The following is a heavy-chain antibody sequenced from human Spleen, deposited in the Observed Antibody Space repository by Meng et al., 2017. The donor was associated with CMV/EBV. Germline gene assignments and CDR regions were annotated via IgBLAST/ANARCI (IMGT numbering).Heavy chain of an antibody. CDR3: ARRSSTSLEGAFDI. Sequence: SGYSFTSYWIGWVRKMPGKGLEWMGIIYPGDSDTRYSPSFQGQVTISADKSISTAYLQWSSLKALDTAMYYCARRSSTSLEGAFDIWGQGTMVTVSS. CDR1: GYSFTSYW. J-gene: IGHJ3*02. V-gene: IGHV5-51*01. D-gene: IGHD2-2*01. CDR2: IYPGDSDT.